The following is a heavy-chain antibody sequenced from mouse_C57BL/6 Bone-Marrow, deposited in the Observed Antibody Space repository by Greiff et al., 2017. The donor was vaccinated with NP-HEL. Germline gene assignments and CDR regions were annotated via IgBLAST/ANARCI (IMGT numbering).Heavy chain of an antibody. CDR3: TLNYYGSSLAWFAY. CDR2: IDPENGDT. D-gene: IGHD1-1*01. CDR1: GFNIKDDY. V-gene: IGHV14-4*01. Sequence: VQLQQSGAELVRPGASVKLSCTASGFNIKDDYMHWVKQRPEQGLEWIGWIDPENGDTAYASKFQGKAPITADTSSNTAYLQLSSLTSEDTAVYYCTLNYYGSSLAWFAYWGQGTLVTVSA. J-gene: IGHJ3*01.